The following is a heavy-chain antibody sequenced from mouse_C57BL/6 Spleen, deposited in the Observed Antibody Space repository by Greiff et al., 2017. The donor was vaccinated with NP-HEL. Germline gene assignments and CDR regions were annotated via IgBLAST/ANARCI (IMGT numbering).Heavy chain of an antibody. CDR1: GYSITSGYY. Sequence: EVQLQQSGPGLVKPSQSLSLTCSVTGYSITSGYYWNWIRQFPGNKLEWMGYISYDGSNNYNPSLKNRISITRDTSKNQFFLKLNSVTTEDTATYYCARKVRDDYFDYWGQGTTLTVSS. J-gene: IGHJ2*01. V-gene: IGHV3-6*01. CDR3: ARKVRDDYFDY. D-gene: IGHD3-3*01. CDR2: ISYDGSN.